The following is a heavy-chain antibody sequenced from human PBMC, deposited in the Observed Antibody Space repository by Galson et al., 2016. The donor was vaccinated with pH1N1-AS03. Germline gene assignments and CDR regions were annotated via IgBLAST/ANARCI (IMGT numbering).Heavy chain of an antibody. CDR1: GLSVAKNY. Sequence: SLRLSCAVSGLSVAKNYMSWVRQAPGKGLEWVSSIYTGGDTFYTDSVRGRFTISRDDSKNTPYLQMNSLRAADTAMYYCARVDSSTYSDGWVPFDYWGQGTLVTVPS. CDR3: ARVDSSTYSDGWVPFDY. D-gene: IGHD5-24*01. J-gene: IGHJ4*02. CDR2: IYTGGDT. V-gene: IGHV3-53*01.